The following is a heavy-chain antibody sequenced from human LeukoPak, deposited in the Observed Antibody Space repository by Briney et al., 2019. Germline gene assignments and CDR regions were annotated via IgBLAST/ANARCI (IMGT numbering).Heavy chain of an antibody. Sequence: PGGSLRLSCAASGFTFTNAWMTWIRQAPGKGLEWISYISGSSSHTNYADSVKGRFTISRDNAKRSVHLQMDSLRAEDTAVYYCARDQIGSWWGQGTLVIVSS. D-gene: IGHD3-22*01. CDR2: ISGSSSHT. V-gene: IGHV3-11*06. CDR3: ARDQIGSW. CDR1: GFTFTNAW. J-gene: IGHJ4*02.